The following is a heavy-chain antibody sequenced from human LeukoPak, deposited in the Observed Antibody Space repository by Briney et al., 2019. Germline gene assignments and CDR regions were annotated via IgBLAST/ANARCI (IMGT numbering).Heavy chain of an antibody. V-gene: IGHV3-48*01. CDR3: ARRFDY. Sequence: PGGSLTLSCVASGFTLSSRDWMTWVRQVPGKGLEWVSYIDSDSPTIYYADSVKGRFTISRDNAKNSLYLQMNSLRAEDTAVYYCARRFDYWGQGTLVTVSS. J-gene: IGHJ4*02. CDR2: IDSDSPTI. CDR1: GFTLSSRDW.